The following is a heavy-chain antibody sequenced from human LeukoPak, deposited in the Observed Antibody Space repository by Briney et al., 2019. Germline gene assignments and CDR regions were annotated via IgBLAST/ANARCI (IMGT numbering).Heavy chain of an antibody. J-gene: IGHJ4*02. CDR1: GFTFSSYW. V-gene: IGHV3-74*01. D-gene: IGHD4-23*01. CDR3: ARGRPHGNDY. Sequence: GGSLRLSCAASGFTFSSYWMNWVRQAPGKGLVWVSRIASDGSSTTYADSVKGRSSISRDNAKNTLYLQMNSLRVEDTAVYYCARGRPHGNDYWGQGTLVTVSS. CDR2: IASDGSST.